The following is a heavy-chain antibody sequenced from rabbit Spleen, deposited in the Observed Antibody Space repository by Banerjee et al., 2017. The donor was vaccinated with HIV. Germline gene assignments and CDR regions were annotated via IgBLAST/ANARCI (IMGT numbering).Heavy chain of an antibody. J-gene: IGHJ4*01. CDR2: IYSGSSGST. D-gene: IGHD3-1*01. CDR1: GFDFSSYYY. V-gene: IGHV1S40*01. Sequence: QSLEESGGDLVQPEGSLTLTCKVSGFDFSSYYYMCWVRQAPGKGLESIACIYSGSSGSTYYASWAKGRFTISKTSSTTVTLQMTGLTAADTATYFCARDLASVVGWNFNLWGPGTLVTVS. CDR3: ARDLASVVGWNFNL.